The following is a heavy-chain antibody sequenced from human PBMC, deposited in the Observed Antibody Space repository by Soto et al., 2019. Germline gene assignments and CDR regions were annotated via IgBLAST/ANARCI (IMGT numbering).Heavy chain of an antibody. CDR3: ARGRKITLFRGVLPGNELYYYYYMDV. J-gene: IGHJ6*03. Sequence: GASVKVSCKASGYTFTSYGISWVRQAPGQGLEWMGWINPNSGGTNYAQKFQGWVTMTRDTSISTAYMELSRLRSDDTAVYYCARGRKITLFRGVLPGNELYYYYYMDVWGKGTTVTVSS. CDR2: INPNSGGT. D-gene: IGHD3-10*01. CDR1: GYTFTSYG. V-gene: IGHV1-2*04.